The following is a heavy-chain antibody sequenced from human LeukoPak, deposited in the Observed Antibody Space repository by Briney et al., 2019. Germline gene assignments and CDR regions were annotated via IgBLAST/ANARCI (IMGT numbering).Heavy chain of an antibody. Sequence: ASVKVSCKASGYTFTSYGIRWVRPAPGQGLAWMGWISAYNGNTNYAQKLQGRVTMTTDTSTSTAYMELKSLRSDDTAVYYCARDIWGCSGGSCYHSSYYYGMDVWGQGTTATVSS. V-gene: IGHV1-18*01. CDR1: GYTFTSYG. CDR2: ISAYNGNT. CDR3: ARDIWGCSGGSCYHSSYYYGMDV. J-gene: IGHJ6*02. D-gene: IGHD2-15*01.